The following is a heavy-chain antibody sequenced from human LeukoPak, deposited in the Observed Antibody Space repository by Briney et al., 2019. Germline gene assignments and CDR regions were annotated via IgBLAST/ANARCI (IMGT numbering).Heavy chain of an antibody. CDR1: GLTFDDYA. CDR2: ISWNSDRL. J-gene: IGHJ4*02. D-gene: IGHD2-15*01. CDR3: AKDISFVGGGPFDY. V-gene: IGHV3-9*01. Sequence: PGGSLRLSCAASGLTFDDYAMHRVRQAPGKGLEWVSGISWNSDRLGYAPSVKGRFTISRDNAKHSLSQQTNSLRADGTALYYWAKDISFVGGGPFDYWGQGTLVAVAS.